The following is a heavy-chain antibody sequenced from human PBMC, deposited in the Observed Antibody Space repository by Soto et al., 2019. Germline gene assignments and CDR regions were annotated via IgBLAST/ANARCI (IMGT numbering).Heavy chain of an antibody. D-gene: IGHD1-26*01. Sequence: ASVKVSCKASGYTFTGYYMHWVRQAPGQGLEWMGWINPNSGGTNYAQKFQGWVTMTRDTSISTAYMELSRLRSDDTAVYYCARGINFGSYYDYWGQGTLVTVSS. CDR3: ARGINFGSYYDY. CDR1: GYTFTGYY. V-gene: IGHV1-2*04. CDR2: INPNSGGT. J-gene: IGHJ4*02.